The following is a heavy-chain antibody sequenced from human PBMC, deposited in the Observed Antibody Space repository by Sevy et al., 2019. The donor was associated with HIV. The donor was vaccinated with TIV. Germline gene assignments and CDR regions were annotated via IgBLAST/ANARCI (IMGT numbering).Heavy chain of an antibody. D-gene: IGHD2-21*02. CDR1: GFTFSTYA. V-gene: IGHV3-30*04. CDR2: ISYDGSEK. Sequence: GGSLRLSCAASGFTFSTYAMHWVRQAPGKGLEWVAVISYDGSEKYYVDSVKGRFTISRDNAKNSLYLHMHSLRAEDTAVYYCARAYYKFCGGDCYLDYWGQGTLVTVSS. CDR3: ARAYYKFCGGDCYLDY. J-gene: IGHJ4*02.